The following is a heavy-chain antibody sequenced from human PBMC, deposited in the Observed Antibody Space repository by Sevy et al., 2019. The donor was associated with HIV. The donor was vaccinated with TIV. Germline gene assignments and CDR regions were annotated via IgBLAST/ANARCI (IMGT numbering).Heavy chain of an antibody. Sequence: GGSLRLSCAASGFTFSSYAMHWVRQAPGKGLEWVAVISYDGSNEYYADSVKGRFTISRDNSKNTLYLQMNSLRAEDTAVYYCARDGDGGDYFDYWGQGTLVTVSS. J-gene: IGHJ4*02. CDR1: GFTFSSYA. D-gene: IGHD3-16*01. CDR2: ISYDGSNE. CDR3: ARDGDGGDYFDY. V-gene: IGHV3-30-3*01.